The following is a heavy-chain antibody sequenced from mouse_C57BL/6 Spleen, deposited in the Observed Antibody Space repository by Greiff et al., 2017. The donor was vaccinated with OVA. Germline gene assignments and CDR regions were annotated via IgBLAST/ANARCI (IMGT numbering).Heavy chain of an antibody. CDR3: ARSWDKGWRYAMDY. V-gene: IGHV1-55*01. J-gene: IGHJ4*01. D-gene: IGHD1-1*02. CDR1: GYTFTSYW. Sequence: QVQLQQPGAELVKPGASVKMSCKASGYTFTSYWITWVKQRPGQGLEWIGDIYPGSGSTKYTEKFRSKATLTVDTSSNTAYMQLSSLTSEDTAVDYCARSWDKGWRYAMDYWGQGTSVTVSA. CDR2: IYPGSGST.